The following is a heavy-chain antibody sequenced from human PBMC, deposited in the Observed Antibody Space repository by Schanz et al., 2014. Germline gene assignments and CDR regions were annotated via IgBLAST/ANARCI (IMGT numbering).Heavy chain of an antibody. J-gene: IGHJ2*01. CDR2: ISASGGTT. CDR1: GFTFSAYA. Sequence: EVQLVESGGGLVQPGGSLRLSCAASGFTFSAYAMTWVRQIPGKGLEWVSAISASGGTTYYADSVKGRFTISRDNSKNTLYLQMNSLRAEDTAIYYCAKDAPYPFDLWGRGTLITVSS. CDR3: AKDAPYPFDL. V-gene: IGHV3-23*04.